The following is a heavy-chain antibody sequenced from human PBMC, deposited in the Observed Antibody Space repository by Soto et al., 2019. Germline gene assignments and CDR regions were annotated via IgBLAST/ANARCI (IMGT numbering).Heavy chain of an antibody. J-gene: IGHJ4*02. Sequence: PGESLKISCKGSGYSFAGYWITWVRQKPGKGLEWMGRIDPSDSQTYYSPSFRGHVTISATKSITTVFLQWSSLRASDTAMYYCARQIYDSDTGPNFQYYFDSWVQGXPVTVSS. CDR1: GYSFAGYW. CDR2: IDPSDSQT. CDR3: ARQIYDSDTGPNFQYYFDS. D-gene: IGHD3-22*01. V-gene: IGHV5-10-1*01.